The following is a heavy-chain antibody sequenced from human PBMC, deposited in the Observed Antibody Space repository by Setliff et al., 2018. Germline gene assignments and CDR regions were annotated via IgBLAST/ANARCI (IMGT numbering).Heavy chain of an antibody. V-gene: IGHV1-18*01. Sequence: ASVKVSCKASGYTFSSYGITWVRQAPGQGLEWMGWISTYTGNTNYAQTLQGRVTMTTDTSTSTAYLELRSLTSDDTAVYYCSSLVRYCTRTTCQRASGAELWGQGSLVTVSS. CDR1: GYTFSSYG. J-gene: IGHJ4*02. CDR2: ISTYTGNT. D-gene: IGHD2-2*01. CDR3: SSLVRYCTRTTCQRASGAEL.